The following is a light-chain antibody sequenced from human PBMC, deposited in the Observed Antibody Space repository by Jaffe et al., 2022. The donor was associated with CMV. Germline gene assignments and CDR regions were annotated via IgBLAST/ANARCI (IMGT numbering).Light chain of an antibody. CDR1: SSNIGNNY. J-gene: IGLJ2*01. CDR3: GTWDSSLSAVV. CDR2: DND. V-gene: IGLV1-51*01. Sequence: QSVLTQPPSVSAAPGQTVTISCSGSSSNIGNNYVSWYQQLPGSAPKVFIYDNDKRLSGIPDRFSGSKSGTSATLGITGLQTGDEADYYCGTWDSSLSAVVFGGGTKLTVL.